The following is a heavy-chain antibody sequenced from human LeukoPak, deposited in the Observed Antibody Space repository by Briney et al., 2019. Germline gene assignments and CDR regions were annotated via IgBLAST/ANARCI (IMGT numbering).Heavy chain of an antibody. V-gene: IGHV3-7*01. D-gene: IGHD5-18*01. J-gene: IGHJ4*02. Sequence: GGTLSLSCAAAGFTFSSYAWVRDRQAQGLGLEWVVFINQDGREKYYVDSVKGRFTISRDNAKTSLYLQMNSLRAEDTAVYYCARDLSGGTGYTYGRGIDYWGQGTVLTVST. CDR2: INQDGREK. CDR3: ARDLSGGTGYTYGRGIDY. CDR1: GFTFSSYA.